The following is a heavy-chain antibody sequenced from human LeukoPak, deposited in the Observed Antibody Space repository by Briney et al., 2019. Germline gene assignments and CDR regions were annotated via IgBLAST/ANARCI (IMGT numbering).Heavy chain of an antibody. D-gene: IGHD2-15*01. J-gene: IGHJ3*02. V-gene: IGHV4-39*01. Sequence: SETLSLTCTVSGGSISSNSYYWGWIRQPPGKGLEWIGSIYYSGSTYYNPSLKSRVTISVDTSKNQFSLKLSSVTAADTAVYYCARHWVLPGHAFDIWGQGTMVTVSS. CDR3: ARHWVLPGHAFDI. CDR1: GGSISSNSYY. CDR2: IYYSGST.